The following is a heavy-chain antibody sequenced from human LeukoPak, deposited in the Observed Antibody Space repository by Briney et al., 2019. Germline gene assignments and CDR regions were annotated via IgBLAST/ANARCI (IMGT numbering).Heavy chain of an antibody. CDR2: TYYRSKWYD. V-gene: IGHV6-1*01. D-gene: IGHD6-19*01. Sequence: SQTLSLTCTISGDSVSSKNGAWNWIRQSPSRGLEWLGRTYYRSKWYDEYADSVKGRVTISPDTSKNQFTLHVYSVTPQDTAVYYCARDLGTSGWYTFDFWGQGTLVTVSS. CDR1: GDSVSSKNGA. CDR3: ARDLGTSGWYTFDF. J-gene: IGHJ5*01.